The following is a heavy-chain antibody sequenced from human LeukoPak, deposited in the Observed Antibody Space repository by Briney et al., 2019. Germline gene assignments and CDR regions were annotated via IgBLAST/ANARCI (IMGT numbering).Heavy chain of an antibody. CDR3: ARESAYDYVWGSYPKNYFDY. J-gene: IGHJ4*02. CDR2: IYTSGST. Sequence: SETLSLTCTVSGGSISSGSYYWSWIRQPAGKGLEWIGRIYTSGSTNYNPSLKSRVTISVDTSKNQFSLKLSSVTAADTAMYYCARESAYDYVWGSYPKNYFDYWGQRTLVTVSS. CDR1: GGSISSGSYY. V-gene: IGHV4-61*02. D-gene: IGHD3-16*02.